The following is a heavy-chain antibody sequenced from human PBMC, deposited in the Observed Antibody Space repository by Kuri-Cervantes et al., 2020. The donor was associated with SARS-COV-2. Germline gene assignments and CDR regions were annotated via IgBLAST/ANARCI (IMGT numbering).Heavy chain of an antibody. Sequence: SETLSLTCAVSGYSISSGYYWGWIRQPPGKGLEWIGSIYHSGSTYYNPSLKSRVTISVDTSKNQFSLKLSSVTPEDTAVYYCARDQRGQQLARPYQYYYGMDVWGQGTTVTVSS. J-gene: IGHJ6*02. V-gene: IGHV4-38-2*02. D-gene: IGHD6-13*01. CDR2: IYHSGST. CDR1: GYSISSGYY. CDR3: ARDQRGQQLARPYQYYYGMDV.